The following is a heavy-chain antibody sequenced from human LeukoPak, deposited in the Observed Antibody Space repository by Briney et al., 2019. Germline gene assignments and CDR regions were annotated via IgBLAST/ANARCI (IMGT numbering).Heavy chain of an antibody. Sequence: SETLSLTCAVSGGSISSGGYSWSWIRQPPGKGLEWIGYIYHSGSTYYNPSLKSRVTISVDTSKNQFSLKLSSVTAADTAVYYCVRENASSFDYWGQGTLVTVSS. J-gene: IGHJ4*02. D-gene: IGHD3-10*01. CDR2: IYHSGST. CDR1: GGSISSGGYS. CDR3: VRENASSFDY. V-gene: IGHV4-30-2*05.